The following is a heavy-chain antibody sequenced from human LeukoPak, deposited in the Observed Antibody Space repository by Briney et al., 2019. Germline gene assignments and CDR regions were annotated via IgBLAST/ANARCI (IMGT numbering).Heavy chain of an antibody. CDR2: IYYSGST. J-gene: IGHJ4*02. Sequence: SETLSLTCTVSGGSISSYYWSWIRQPPGKGLEWIGYIYYSGSTNYNPSLKSRVTISVDTSKNQFSLKLSSVTAADTAVYYCAGFLMVRGVLDYWGQGTLVTVSS. CDR1: GGSISSYY. V-gene: IGHV4-59*01. D-gene: IGHD3-10*01. CDR3: AGFLMVRGVLDY.